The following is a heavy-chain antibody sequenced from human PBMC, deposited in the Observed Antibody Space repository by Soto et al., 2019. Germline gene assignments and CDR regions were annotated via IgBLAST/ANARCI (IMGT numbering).Heavy chain of an antibody. V-gene: IGHV1-8*01. CDR2: MNPNSGNT. D-gene: IGHD6-6*01. CDR3: AKGLAARRYYYYMDV. J-gene: IGHJ6*03. CDR1: GYTFTSYD. Sequence: QVQLVQSGAEVQKPGASVKVSCKASGYTFTSYDINWVRQATGQGLEWMGWMNPNSGNTGYAQKFQGRVTMTRNTSISTAYMELSSLRSEDTAVYYCAKGLAARRYYYYMDVWGKGTTVTVSS.